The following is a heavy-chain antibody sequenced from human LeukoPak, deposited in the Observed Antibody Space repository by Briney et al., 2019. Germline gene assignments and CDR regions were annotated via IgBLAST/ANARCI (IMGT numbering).Heavy chain of an antibody. D-gene: IGHD3-9*01. J-gene: IGHJ4*02. CDR2: IYYTGTT. CDR3: ARGEDFERYYLAY. CDR1: GGSISIYY. V-gene: IGHV4-59*01. Sequence: SETLSLACSVSGGSISIYYWTWIRQIPGKGLEWIGYIYYTGTTNYNPLFESRATISVDTSKNQFSLKLTSVTAADTAVYFCARGEDFERYYLAYWGQGTLVTVSS.